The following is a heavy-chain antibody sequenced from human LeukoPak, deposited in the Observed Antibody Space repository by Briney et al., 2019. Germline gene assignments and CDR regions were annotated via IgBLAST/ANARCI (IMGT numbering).Heavy chain of an antibody. V-gene: IGHV3-30*18. CDR3: AKDPRQRTTVTTDYFDY. Sequence: GGSLRLSCAASGFSFSNYGMHWVRQAPGKGLEWVAAISYAGGNKYYADSVKGRFTISRDNSKNTLYLQMNSLRAEDTAVYFCAKDPRQRTTVTTDYFDYWGQGTLVTFSS. CDR2: ISYAGGNK. CDR1: GFSFSNYG. D-gene: IGHD4-17*01. J-gene: IGHJ4*02.